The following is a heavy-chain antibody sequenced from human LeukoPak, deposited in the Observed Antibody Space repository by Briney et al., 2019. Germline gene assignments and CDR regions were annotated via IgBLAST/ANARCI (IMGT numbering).Heavy chain of an antibody. J-gene: IGHJ4*02. CDR3: TRGGRYTSYYWQY. D-gene: IGHD4-11*01. Sequence: GGSLRLSCVASELIFSDFCMTWVRHSRGKGLEWVATIKKDGSEKYYVDSVKGRFTISRDNAENTVYLHMNNLRAEDTAVYYCTRGGRYTSYYWQYWGLGTLVTVSS. V-gene: IGHV3-7*01. CDR1: ELIFSDFC. CDR2: IKKDGSEK.